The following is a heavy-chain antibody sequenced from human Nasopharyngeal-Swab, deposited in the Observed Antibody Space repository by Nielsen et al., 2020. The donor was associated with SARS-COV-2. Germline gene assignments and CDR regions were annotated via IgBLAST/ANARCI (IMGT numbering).Heavy chain of an antibody. J-gene: IGHJ4*02. D-gene: IGHD2-15*01. CDR1: GFIFSDSA. V-gene: IGHV3-73*01. CDR2: IRSKGNNYAT. CDR3: TRCGGGCYSGRDY. Sequence: GSLRLSCAASGFIFSDSAIHWVRQASGKGLEWVGRIRSKGNNYATAYSASVKGRFIIFRDDPTNTAYLQMNSLKTEDTAMYYCTRCGGGCYSGRDYWGQGTLVTVSS.